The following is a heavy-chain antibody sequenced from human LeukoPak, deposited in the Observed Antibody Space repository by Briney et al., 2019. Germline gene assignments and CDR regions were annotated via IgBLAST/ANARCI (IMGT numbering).Heavy chain of an antibody. CDR3: ARDKGYQLLFHYYYYMDV. J-gene: IGHJ6*03. Sequence: GASVKVSCKASGGTFSSYAISWVRQAPGQGLEWMGRIIPILGIANYAQKFQGRVTITADKSTSTAYMELSSLRSEDTAVYYCARDKGYQLLFHYYYYMDVWGKGTTVTVSS. V-gene: IGHV1-69*04. CDR2: IIPILGIA. CDR1: GGTFSSYA. D-gene: IGHD2-2*01.